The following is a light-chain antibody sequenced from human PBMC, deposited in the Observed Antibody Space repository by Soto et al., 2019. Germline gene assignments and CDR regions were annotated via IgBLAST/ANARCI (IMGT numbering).Light chain of an antibody. Sequence: QSVLTQPASVSGSPGQSITISCTGTSSDVGNYNYVSWYQQHPGKVPRLMIYDVSNQPSGVSDRFSGSKSGNTASLTISGLQAEDEADYYCSSYTTSSTLVFGGGTKLTVL. CDR1: SSDVGNYNY. V-gene: IGLV2-14*03. J-gene: IGLJ2*01. CDR2: DVS. CDR3: SSYTTSSTLV.